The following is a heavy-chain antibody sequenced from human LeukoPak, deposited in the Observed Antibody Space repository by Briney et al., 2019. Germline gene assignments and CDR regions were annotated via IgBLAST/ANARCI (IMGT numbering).Heavy chain of an antibody. J-gene: IGHJ4*02. CDR3: ARDFSYEAAAPGFDS. CDR1: GFTFSDYD. CDR2: ISSVSSTI. V-gene: IGHV3-11*01. Sequence: GGSLRLSCAASGFTFSDYDMTWIRQAPGKGLEWVSAISSVSSTIYYADSVKGRFTISRDNAENSLYLQMNSLRAEDTAVYYCARDFSYEAAAPGFDSWGQGTLVTVSS. D-gene: IGHD3-3*01.